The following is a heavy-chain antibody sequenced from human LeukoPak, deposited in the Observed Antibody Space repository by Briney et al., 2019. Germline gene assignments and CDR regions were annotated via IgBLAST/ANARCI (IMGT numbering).Heavy chain of an antibody. CDR1: GFTFSSYS. J-gene: IGHJ3*02. Sequence: GRSLRLSCAASGFTFSSYSMNWVRQAPGKGLEWVSSISSRGNYIYYADSVKGRFTISRDNAQNSLYLQMNSLRVEDTAVYYCARETQEEAFDIWGQGTMVTVSS. V-gene: IGHV3-21*01. CDR2: ISSRGNYI. CDR3: ARETQEEAFDI.